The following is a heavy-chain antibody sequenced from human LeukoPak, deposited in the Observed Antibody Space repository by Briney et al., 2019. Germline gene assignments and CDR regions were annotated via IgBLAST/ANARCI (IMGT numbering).Heavy chain of an antibody. Sequence: QPGGSLRLSCAASGFTFSSYWMHWVRQAPGKGLVWVSRIDSDGISTSYADSVKGRFTISRDNAKNTLYLQMNSLRAEDTAVYFCARAITGDTVSTFGPWGQGTLVTVSS. D-gene: IGHD2-2*01. CDR3: ARAITGDTVSTFGP. CDR2: IDSDGIST. CDR1: GFTFSSYW. J-gene: IGHJ5*02. V-gene: IGHV3-74*01.